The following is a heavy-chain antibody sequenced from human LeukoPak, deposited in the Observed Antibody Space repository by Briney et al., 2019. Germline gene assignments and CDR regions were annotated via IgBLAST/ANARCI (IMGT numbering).Heavy chain of an antibody. CDR2: MNPNSGNT. V-gene: IGHV1-8*01. CDR3: VVGYQLLDAFDI. Sequence: GASVKVSCKASGYTFTSFDINWVRQTAGQGLEWMGWMNPNSGNTGYAQKFQGRVTMTRYTSITTAYMELKTLRSEDTAVYYCVVGYQLLDAFDIWGQGTMVTASS. J-gene: IGHJ3*02. D-gene: IGHD2-2*01. CDR1: GYTFTSFD.